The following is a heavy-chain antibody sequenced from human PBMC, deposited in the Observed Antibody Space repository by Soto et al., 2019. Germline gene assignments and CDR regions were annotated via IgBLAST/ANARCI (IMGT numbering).Heavy chain of an antibody. D-gene: IGHD1-7*01. CDR2: IFYTGGT. V-gene: IGHV4-39*02. Sequence: SETLSLTCTVSGDSITNINYYWAWIRQPPGKGLEWIGSIFYTGGTNDNPSLKSRVTISVDTSKNQFSLRLTSVTASDTAVFYCAREPLRGTGTFESWGHGTLVTVSS. J-gene: IGHJ4*01. CDR1: GDSITNINYY. CDR3: AREPLRGTGTFES.